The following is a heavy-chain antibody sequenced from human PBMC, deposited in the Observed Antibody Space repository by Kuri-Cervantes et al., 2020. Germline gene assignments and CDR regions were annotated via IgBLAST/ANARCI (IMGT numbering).Heavy chain of an antibody. J-gene: IGHJ4*02. V-gene: IGHV3-15*01. CDR3: TTIPPYDSSGYQRY. D-gene: IGHD3-22*01. CDR1: GFTFSNAW. CDR2: IKSKTDGGTT. Sequence: GESLKISCAASGFTFSNAWMSWVRQAPGKGLEWVGRIKSKTDGGTTDYAAPVKGRFTISRDDSKNTLYLQMNSLKTEDTAVYYCTTIPPYDSSGYQRYWGQGTLVTVSS.